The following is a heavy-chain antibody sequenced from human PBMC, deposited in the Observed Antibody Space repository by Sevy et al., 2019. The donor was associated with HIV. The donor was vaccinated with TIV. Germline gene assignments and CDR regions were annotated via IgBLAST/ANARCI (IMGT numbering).Heavy chain of an antibody. CDR1: GFTFSSYG. Sequence: GGSLRLSCVASGFTFSSYGIHWVRQAPGKGLEWVALIWYDGSNKYYADSVKGRFTISRDNSKNTLYLQMNSQRAEDTAVYYCARGGYYDSSGLWLGGAFDIWGQGTMVTVSS. J-gene: IGHJ3*02. CDR3: ARGGYYDSSGLWLGGAFDI. CDR2: IWYDGSNK. D-gene: IGHD3-22*01. V-gene: IGHV3-33*01.